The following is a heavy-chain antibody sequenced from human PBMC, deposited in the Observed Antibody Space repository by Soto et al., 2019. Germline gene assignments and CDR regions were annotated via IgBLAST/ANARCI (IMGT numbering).Heavy chain of an antibody. CDR3: RAPLYSSGWHVDRKNWFDP. J-gene: IGHJ5*02. Sequence: VESRRLACAASGFTFSSYAMSWVRQAPGKGVEWVSAISGSGGSTYYADSVKGRFTISRDNSKNTLYLQMNSLRAEDTAVYYCRAPLYSSGWHVDRKNWFDPCGQGTLVTVS. CDR2: ISGSGGST. CDR1: GFTFSSYA. D-gene: IGHD6-19*01. V-gene: IGHV3-23*01.